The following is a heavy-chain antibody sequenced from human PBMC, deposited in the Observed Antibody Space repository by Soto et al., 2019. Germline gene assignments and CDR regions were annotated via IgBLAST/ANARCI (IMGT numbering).Heavy chain of an antibody. CDR2: ISAYNGNT. Sequence: QVQLVQSGAEVKKPGASVKVSCKASGYTFTSYGISWVRQAPGQGLEWMGWISAYNGNTNYAQKHQGRVTMTTDTSTSTAYMELRSLKSDDTAVYYWARDSDMLTCYPRGDYWGQGTLVTVSS. J-gene: IGHJ4*02. D-gene: IGHD3-9*01. CDR1: GYTFTSYG. CDR3: ARDSDMLTCYPRGDY. V-gene: IGHV1-18*01.